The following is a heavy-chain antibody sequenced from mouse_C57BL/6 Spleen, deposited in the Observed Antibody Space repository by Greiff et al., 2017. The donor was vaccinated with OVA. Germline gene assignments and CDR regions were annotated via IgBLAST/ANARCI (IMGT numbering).Heavy chain of an antibody. CDR1: GYTFTDYE. V-gene: IGHV1-15*01. J-gene: IGHJ4*01. D-gene: IGHD1-1*01. CDR2: IDPETGGT. Sequence: QVQLQQSGAELVRPGASVTLSCKASGYTFTDYEMHWVKQTPVHGLEWIGAIDPETGGTAYNQKFKGKAILTADKSSSTAYMELRSLTSEDSAVYYCTRRTPGGSSIYYAMDYWGQGTSVTVSS. CDR3: TRRTPGGSSIYYAMDY.